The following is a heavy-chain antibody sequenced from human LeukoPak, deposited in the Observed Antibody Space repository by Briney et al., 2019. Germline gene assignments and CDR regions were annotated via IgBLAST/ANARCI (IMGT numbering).Heavy chain of an antibody. V-gene: IGHV3-23*01. CDR1: GFTFSNYG. J-gene: IGHJ3*02. CDR3: AKASGYYYDSSGYYLGAFDI. CDR2: ISGRSDST. Sequence: QSGGSLRLSCAASGFTFSNYGMNWVRQAPGKGLEWVSTISGRSDSTYYADSVKGRFTISRDNSKDTLYLQLNYLGAEDTAVYYCAKASGYYYDSSGYYLGAFDIWGPGTMVTVSS. D-gene: IGHD3-22*01.